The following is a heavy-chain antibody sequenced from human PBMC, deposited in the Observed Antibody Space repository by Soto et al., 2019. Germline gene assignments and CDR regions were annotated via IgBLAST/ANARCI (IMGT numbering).Heavy chain of an antibody. D-gene: IGHD2-15*01. CDR2: VYPGDSDT. V-gene: IGHV5-51*01. CDR3: ARRASVCSGDTCHSYYFDY. CDR1: GYDFNNYW. J-gene: IGHJ4*02. Sequence: EVQLVQSGAEVKKPGESLKVSCKASGYDFNNYWIGWVRQMPGKGLEWVGIVYPGDSDTRYRPSFQGQVTISADKYMSTAYLQWSSLKASDTAMYYCARRASVCSGDTCHSYYFDYWGQGTLVTVSS.